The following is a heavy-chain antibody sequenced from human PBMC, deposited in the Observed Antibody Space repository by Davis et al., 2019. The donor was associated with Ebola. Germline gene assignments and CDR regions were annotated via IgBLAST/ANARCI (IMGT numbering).Heavy chain of an antibody. D-gene: IGHD3-22*01. CDR1: GFTFSSYA. CDR2: ISGSDDST. V-gene: IGHV3-23*01. Sequence: PGGSLRLSCAASGFTFSSYAMSWVRQAPGKGLEWVSAISGSDDSTYYADSVKGRFTISRDNSKNTLYLQMNSLRAEDTAVYYCTTAPGYYYDSSGYYHFDYWGQGTLVTVSS. CDR3: TTAPGYYYDSSGYYHFDY. J-gene: IGHJ4*02.